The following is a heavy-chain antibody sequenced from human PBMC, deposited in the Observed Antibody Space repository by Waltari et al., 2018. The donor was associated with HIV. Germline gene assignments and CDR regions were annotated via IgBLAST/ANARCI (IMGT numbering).Heavy chain of an antibody. V-gene: IGHV4-39*01. CDR3: ARHGGFGDLSALYYFDY. CDR1: GGSISSSSYY. D-gene: IGHD3-10*01. J-gene: IGHJ4*02. Sequence: QLQLQESGPGLVKPSETLSLTCSVSGGSISSSSYYWGWIRQPPGEGLEWIGTIYYSGSTYYNPSLKSRVTISVDTSKNQFSLKLSSVTAADTAVYYCARHGGFGDLSALYYFDYWGQGTLVTVSS. CDR2: IYYSGST.